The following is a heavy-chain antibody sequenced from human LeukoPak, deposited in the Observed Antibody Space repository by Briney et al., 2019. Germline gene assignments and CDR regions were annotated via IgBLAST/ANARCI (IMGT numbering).Heavy chain of an antibody. CDR1: GFKFTNHA. Sequence: GGSLTLSCAASGFKFTNHAMHWVRQAPGKGLEWVGVISYGGPNNHYPDSVKGRFTITRDNSRDTVYLQMNSETADDTAVYYCARDRDWYNATPNSPDPYDALDFWGQGTMVTVSS. J-gene: IGHJ3*01. CDR2: ISYGGPNN. D-gene: IGHD2-15*01. CDR3: ARDRDWYNATPNSPDPYDALDF. V-gene: IGHV3-30*04.